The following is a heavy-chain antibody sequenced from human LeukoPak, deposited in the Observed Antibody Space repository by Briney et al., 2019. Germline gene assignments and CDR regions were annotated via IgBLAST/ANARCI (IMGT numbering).Heavy chain of an antibody. Sequence: GGSLRLSCAASGFTFSSYSMNWVRQAPGKGLEWGSYISSSSSTIYYADSVKGRFTISRDNAKNSLYLQMNSLRVEDTAVYYCAKDAHVEMATTALYYWGQGTLVTVSS. CDR1: GFTFSSYS. V-gene: IGHV3-48*01. J-gene: IGHJ4*02. D-gene: IGHD5-24*01. CDR2: ISSSSSTI. CDR3: AKDAHVEMATTALYY.